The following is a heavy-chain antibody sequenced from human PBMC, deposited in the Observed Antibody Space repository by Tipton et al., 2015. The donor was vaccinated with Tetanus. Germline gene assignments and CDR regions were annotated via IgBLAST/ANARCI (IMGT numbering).Heavy chain of an antibody. CDR1: GTSISDKKYY. D-gene: IGHD1-26*01. V-gene: IGHV4-39*07. CDR2: IYFQGSP. CDR3: ARGLPREPFYFDY. J-gene: IGHJ4*02. Sequence: GLVKPSETLSLTCTVSGTSISDKKYYWGWIRQAPGKGLEWIASIYFQGSPYYSPSLKSRVKISVDTSKNHFSLTLTSVTAADTAVYYCARGLPREPFYFDYWGQGKQVSVSS.